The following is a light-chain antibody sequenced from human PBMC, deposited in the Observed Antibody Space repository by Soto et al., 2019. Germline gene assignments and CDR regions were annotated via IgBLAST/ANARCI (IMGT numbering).Light chain of an antibody. CDR2: GAS. J-gene: IGKJ3*01. V-gene: IGKV3-20*01. Sequence: EIVLTQSPGTLSLSPGERATLSCRASQSVSSRFLAWYQQKPGQAPRLLMYGASSRATGIPDRFSGTGSGTDFTLTISRLKPEDFAVYYCQHYGNTPPSVTFGPGTKVDIK. CDR3: QHYGNTPPSVT. CDR1: QSVSSRF.